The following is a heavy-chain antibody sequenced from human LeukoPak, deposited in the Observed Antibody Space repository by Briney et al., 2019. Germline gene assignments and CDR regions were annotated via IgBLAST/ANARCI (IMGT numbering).Heavy chain of an antibody. J-gene: IGHJ4*02. D-gene: IGHD4-17*01. CDR3: AKGYATTDFFDY. CDR1: GFTFSTYA. Sequence: PGGSLRLSCAASGFTFSTYAMSWVRQAPGKGMEWVSAISGNGGSTYYADSVKGRFTISRANSKNNLYVQMNSLRAEDTAVYYCAKGYATTDFFDYWGQGTLVTVSS. CDR2: ISGNGGST. V-gene: IGHV3-23*01.